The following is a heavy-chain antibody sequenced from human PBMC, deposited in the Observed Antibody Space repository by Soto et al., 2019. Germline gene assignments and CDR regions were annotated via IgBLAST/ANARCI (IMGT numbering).Heavy chain of an antibody. CDR2: IIPIFGTA. J-gene: IGHJ6*02. D-gene: IGHD2-2*01. CDR1: GYSFTGYS. Sequence: GASVKVSCKASGYSFTGYSMHWVRQAPGQGLEWMGGIIPIFGTANYAQKFQGRVTITADESTSTAYMELSSLRSEDTAVYYCARIEDIVVVPALGTYYYYGMDVWGQGTTVTVSS. CDR3: ARIEDIVVVPALGTYYYYGMDV. V-gene: IGHV1-69*13.